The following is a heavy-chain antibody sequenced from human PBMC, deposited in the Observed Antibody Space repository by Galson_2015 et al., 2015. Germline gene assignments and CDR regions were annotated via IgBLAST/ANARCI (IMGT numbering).Heavy chain of an antibody. Sequence: SLRLSCAASGFTISNNYMSWVRQAPGKGLEWVSVIYAGGNTFYSDSVNRRFSISRDNSKNTLYLQMNSLKAEDTAVYYCAREGQSIPGPGKYWYFDLWGRGTLVTVSS. V-gene: IGHV3-66*02. D-gene: IGHD6-6*01. CDR1: GFTISNNY. CDR2: IYAGGNT. CDR3: AREGQSIPGPGKYWYFDL. J-gene: IGHJ2*01.